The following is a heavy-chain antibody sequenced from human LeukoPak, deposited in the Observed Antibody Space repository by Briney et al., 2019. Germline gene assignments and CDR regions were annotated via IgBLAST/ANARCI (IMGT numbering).Heavy chain of an antibody. CDR1: GFTFSSYW. CDR3: AEYGGNSGMALDI. D-gene: IGHD4-23*01. V-gene: IGHV3-7*01. Sequence: GGSLRLSCAASGFTFSSYWMSWVRQAPGQGLEGVADLNKDGSQKRYVDSVKGRFTISRDNAKNSMFLEMNSLRAEDTAVYYCAEYGGNSGMALDIWGQGTMVTVSS. J-gene: IGHJ3*02. CDR2: LNKDGSQK.